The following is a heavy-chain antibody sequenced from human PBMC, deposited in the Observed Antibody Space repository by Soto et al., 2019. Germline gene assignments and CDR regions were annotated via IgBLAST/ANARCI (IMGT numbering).Heavy chain of an antibody. V-gene: IGHV4-31*03. CDR1: SGSISSGAYY. J-gene: IGHJ4*02. CDR2: IYFSGT. CDR3: ATYTAYAKYYLDF. Sequence: SETLSLTCTVSSGSISSGAYYWSWVRQHPGKGLEWIGYIYFSGTHYNPSLKSRVTISGDMSKNQFSLRLSSVSAADTAVYFCATYTAYAKYYLDFWGRGALVTVSS. D-gene: IGHD2-21*02.